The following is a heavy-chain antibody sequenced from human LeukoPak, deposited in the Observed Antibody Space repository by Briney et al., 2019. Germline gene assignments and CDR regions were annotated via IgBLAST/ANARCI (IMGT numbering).Heavy chain of an antibody. CDR3: ARSRYSGSQHPSGIDY. D-gene: IGHD1-26*01. V-gene: IGHV3-64*01. Sequence: GGSLRLSCAASGFTFSSYAMHWVRQAPGKGLEYVSAISSNGGSTYYANSVKGRFTISRDNSKNTLYLQMGSLRAEDMAVYYCARSRYSGSQHPSGIDYWGQGTLVTVSS. CDR1: GFTFSSYA. CDR2: ISSNGGST. J-gene: IGHJ4*02.